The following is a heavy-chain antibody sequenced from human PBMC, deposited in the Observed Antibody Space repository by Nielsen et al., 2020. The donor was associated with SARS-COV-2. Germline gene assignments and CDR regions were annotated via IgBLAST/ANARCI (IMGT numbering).Heavy chain of an antibody. J-gene: IGHJ4*02. V-gene: IGHV3-7*01. CDR1: GFTLSGYE. D-gene: IGHD4/OR15-4a*01. CDR2: IKLDGSEK. CDR3: ARVGSYGDPEYLDY. Sequence: GESLKISCAASGFTLSGYEMNWVRQAPGKGLEWVGNIKLDGSEKYYVDSVKGRFTISRDNARNTLYLQMNSLRVEDTAVYYCARVGSYGDPEYLDYWGQGALVTVSS.